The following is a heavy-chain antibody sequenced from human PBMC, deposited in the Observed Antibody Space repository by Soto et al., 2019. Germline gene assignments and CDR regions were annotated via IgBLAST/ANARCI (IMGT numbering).Heavy chain of an antibody. CDR1: GYTFTDYY. V-gene: IGHV1-2*02. J-gene: IGHJ6*02. D-gene: IGHD6-19*01. CDR3: ARDQSPSSGWPGMDV. CDR2: INPNSGGT. Sequence: AASVKVSCKASGYTFTDYYMHWVRQAPGQGLEWMGWINPNSGGTNYAQKVQGRVTMTRDTSISTAYMELNRLRSDDTAVYYCARDQSPSSGWPGMDVWGQGTTVTVSS.